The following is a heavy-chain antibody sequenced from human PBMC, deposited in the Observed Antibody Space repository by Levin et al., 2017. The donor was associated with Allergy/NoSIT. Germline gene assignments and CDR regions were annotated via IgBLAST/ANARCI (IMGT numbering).Heavy chain of an antibody. J-gene: IGHJ6*02. V-gene: IGHV1-8*01. Sequence: ASVKVSCKASGYTFTSYDINWVRQATGQGLEWMGWMNPNSGNTGYAQKFQGRVTMTRNTSISTAYMELSSLRSEDTAVYYCARGPLAQRPPVLRFLEWQPIHWYYYGMDVWGQGTTVTVSS. CDR2: MNPNSGNT. CDR3: ARGPLAQRPPVLRFLEWQPIHWYYYGMDV. CDR1: GYTFTSYD. D-gene: IGHD3-3*01.